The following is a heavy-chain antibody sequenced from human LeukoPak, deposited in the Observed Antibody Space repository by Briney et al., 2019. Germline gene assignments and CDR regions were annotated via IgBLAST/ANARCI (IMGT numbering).Heavy chain of an antibody. CDR3: ANGNSFDS. V-gene: IGHV3-7*02. CDR2: IKQDGSEI. J-gene: IGHJ4*02. CDR1: GFTFSTYW. D-gene: IGHD4-17*01. Sequence: GGSLRLSCAASGFTFSTYWMSWVRQAPGKGLEWVANIKQDGSEIYYVDSVKGRFTISRDNAKNSLYLQMNSLRAEDTAVYYCANGNSFDSWGQGILVTVSS.